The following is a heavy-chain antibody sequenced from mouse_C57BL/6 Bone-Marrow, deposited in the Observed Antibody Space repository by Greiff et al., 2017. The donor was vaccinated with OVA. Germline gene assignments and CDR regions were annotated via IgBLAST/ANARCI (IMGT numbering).Heavy chain of an antibody. V-gene: IGHV5-9-1*02. CDR1: GFTFSSYA. J-gene: IGHJ4*01. CDR3: TSLYYYGSSLYYYAMDY. Sequence: EVMLVESGEGLVKPGGSLKLSCAASGFTFSSYAMSWVRQTPEKRLEWVAYISSGGDYIYYADTVKGRLTISRDNARNTLYLQMSSLKSEDTAMYYCTSLYYYGSSLYYYAMDYWGQGTSVTVSS. D-gene: IGHD1-1*01. CDR2: ISSGGDYI.